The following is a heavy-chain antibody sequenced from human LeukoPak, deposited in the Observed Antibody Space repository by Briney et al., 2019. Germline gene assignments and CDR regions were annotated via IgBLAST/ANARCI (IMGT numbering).Heavy chain of an antibody. Sequence: GGSLRLSCAASGFTFDDYPMHWVRQGPGKGLEWLSLISGDGATTYYADSVKGRFTTSRDNIKNSLYLQMNSLRTEDTASYYCAKDYYWGQGTLVTVSS. CDR3: AKDYY. CDR2: ISGDGATT. J-gene: IGHJ4*02. CDR1: GFTFDDYP. V-gene: IGHV3-43*02.